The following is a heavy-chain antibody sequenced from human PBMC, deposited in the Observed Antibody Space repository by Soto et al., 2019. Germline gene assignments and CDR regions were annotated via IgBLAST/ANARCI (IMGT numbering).Heavy chain of an antibody. J-gene: IGHJ4*02. CDR1: GYNLISYG. Sequence: QVQLVQSGGEVKKPGASVKVSCKVSGYNLISYGITWVRQAPGQGLEWLGWINAYNGNANYPERVQGRASMTRDTSTNTAYMELRSLTSDDTAVYYCAREVSTFGVGGRPFDYWGQGSLVTVSS. D-gene: IGHD3-3*01. CDR2: INAYNGNA. V-gene: IGHV1-18*04. CDR3: AREVSTFGVGGRPFDY.